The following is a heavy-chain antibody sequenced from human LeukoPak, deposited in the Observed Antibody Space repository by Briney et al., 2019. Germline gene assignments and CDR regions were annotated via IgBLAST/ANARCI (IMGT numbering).Heavy chain of an antibody. V-gene: IGHV3-30-3*01. CDR1: GFTFSGYA. Sequence: PGGSLRLSCAASGFTFSGYAMHWVRQAPGKGLEWVAVISYDGSNKYYADSVKGRFTISRDNAKNSLYLQMNSLRTEDTAVYYCTRAGLYSNSRYYFDDWGQGTLVTVSS. CDR3: TRAGLYSNSRYYFDD. D-gene: IGHD6-13*01. CDR2: ISYDGSNK. J-gene: IGHJ4*02.